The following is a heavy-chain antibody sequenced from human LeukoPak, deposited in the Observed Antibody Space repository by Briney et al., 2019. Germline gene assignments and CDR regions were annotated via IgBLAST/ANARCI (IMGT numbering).Heavy chain of an antibody. V-gene: IGHV3-20*04. Sequence: PGGSLRLSCAASGFTFDDYGMSWVRQAPGKGLEWVSGINWNGGSTGYADSVKGRFTISRDNAKNSLYLQMNSLRAEDTALYYYARDYYDSSGYYDSFDYWGQGTLVTVSS. CDR1: GFTFDDYG. J-gene: IGHJ4*02. D-gene: IGHD3-22*01. CDR3: ARDYYDSSGYYDSFDY. CDR2: INWNGGST.